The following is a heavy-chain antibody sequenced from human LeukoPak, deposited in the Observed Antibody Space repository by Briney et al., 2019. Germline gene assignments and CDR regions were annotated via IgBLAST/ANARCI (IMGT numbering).Heavy chain of an antibody. D-gene: IGHD3-22*01. CDR3: ARDRVDSGYYYVVIGAFDI. J-gene: IGHJ3*02. V-gene: IGHV6-1*01. CDR1: GDSVSSNSAA. CDR2: TYYRSKWYN. Sequence: SQTLSLTCAISGDSVSSNSAAWNWIRQSPSRGLEWLGRTYYRSKWYNDYAVSVKSRITINPDTSKNQFSLQLNSVTPEDTAVYYCARDRVDSGYYYVVIGAFDIWGQGTMVTVSS.